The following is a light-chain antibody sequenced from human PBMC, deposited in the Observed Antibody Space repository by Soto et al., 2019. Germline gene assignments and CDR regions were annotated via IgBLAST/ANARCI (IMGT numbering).Light chain of an antibody. J-gene: IGLJ1*01. CDR3: SSYTSSGTYV. Sequence: QSVLAQPASVSGSPGQSITISCTGTSSDVGGYNYVSWYQQHPGKAPKVMIYDASNRPSGVSNRFSGSKSGNTASLTISGLQAEDEADYFCSSYTSSGTYVLGTGTKVTVL. V-gene: IGLV2-14*01. CDR2: DAS. CDR1: SSDVGGYNY.